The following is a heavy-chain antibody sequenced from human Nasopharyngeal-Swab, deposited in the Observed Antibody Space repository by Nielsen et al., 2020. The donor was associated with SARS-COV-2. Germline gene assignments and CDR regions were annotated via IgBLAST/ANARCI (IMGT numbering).Heavy chain of an antibody. D-gene: IGHD2-15*01. V-gene: IGHV3-74*01. CDR3: AVVLSS. Sequence: GESLKISCAASGFTFSSYGMHWVRQAPGKGLVWVSRINSDGSSTNYADSVKGRFTISRDNAKNTLYLQMNSLRVEDTAVYYCAVVLSSWGQGTLVTVSS. CDR1: GFTFSSYG. J-gene: IGHJ4*02. CDR2: INSDGSST.